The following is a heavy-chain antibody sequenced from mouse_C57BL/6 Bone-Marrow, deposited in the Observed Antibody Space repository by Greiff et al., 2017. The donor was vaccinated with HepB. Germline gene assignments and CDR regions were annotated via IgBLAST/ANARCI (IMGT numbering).Heavy chain of an antibody. Sequence: QVQLKESGPELVKPGASVKISCKASGYAFSSSWMNWVKQRPGKGLEWIGRIYPGDGDTNYNGKFKGKATLTADKSSSTAYMQLSSLTSEDSAVYFCARLEVVAKRAMDYWGQGTSVTVAS. CDR2: IYPGDGDT. D-gene: IGHD1-1*01. CDR1: GYAFSSSW. J-gene: IGHJ4*01. CDR3: ARLEVVAKRAMDY. V-gene: IGHV1-82*01.